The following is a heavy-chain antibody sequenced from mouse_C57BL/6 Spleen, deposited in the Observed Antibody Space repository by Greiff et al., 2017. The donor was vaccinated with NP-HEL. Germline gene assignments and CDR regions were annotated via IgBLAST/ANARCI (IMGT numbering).Heavy chain of an antibody. CDR2: INPNNGGT. J-gene: IGHJ4*01. V-gene: IGHV1-18*01. D-gene: IGHD2-4*01. CDR1: GYTFTDYN. CDR3: ARNYYDYDGSPYAMDY. Sequence: EVQLQQSGPELVKPGASVKIPCKASGYTFTDYNMDWVKQSHGKSLEWIGDINPNNGGTIYNQKFKGKATLTVDKSSSTAYMELRSLTSEDTAVYYCARNYYDYDGSPYAMDYWGQGTSVTVSS.